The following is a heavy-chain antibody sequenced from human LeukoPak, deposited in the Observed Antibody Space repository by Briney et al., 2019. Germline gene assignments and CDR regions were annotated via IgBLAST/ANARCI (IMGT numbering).Heavy chain of an antibody. CDR1: GLTISSYS. V-gene: IGHV3-48*01. CDR2: ISSSSSTI. Sequence: GGSLRLSCAASGLTISSYSMNWVRQAPGKGLQWVSYISSSSSTIYYADSVKGRFTISRDNAKNSLYLQMNSLRAEDTAVYYCARERTYSSSFDYWGQGTLVTVSS. J-gene: IGHJ4*02. D-gene: IGHD6-6*01. CDR3: ARERTYSSSFDY.